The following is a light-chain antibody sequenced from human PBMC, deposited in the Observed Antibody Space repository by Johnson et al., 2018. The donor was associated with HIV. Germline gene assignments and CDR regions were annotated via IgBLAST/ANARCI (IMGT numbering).Light chain of an antibody. Sequence: QSVLTQPPSVSAAPGQKVTISCSGSSSNIASNYVSWYQQIPGTAPKLLIYDNDKRPSGIPDRFSASKSDTSATLGITGLQTGDEANYYCGTWDGGLSIYVFGTGTEVTVL. CDR1: SSNIASNY. V-gene: IGLV1-51*01. J-gene: IGLJ1*01. CDR3: GTWDGGLSIYV. CDR2: DND.